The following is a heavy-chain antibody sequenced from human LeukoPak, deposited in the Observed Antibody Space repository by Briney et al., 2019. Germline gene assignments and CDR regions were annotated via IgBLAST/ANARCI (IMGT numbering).Heavy chain of an antibody. CDR3: ARAHPRSGRGTGNAFDI. V-gene: IGHV3-11*04. D-gene: IGHD3-10*01. J-gene: IGHJ3*02. Sequence: GGSLRLSCAASGFTFSDYYVTWIRQAPGRGLEWVSLISSSGSSKYYADSVKGRFTISRDNAKNSLYLQMNSLRAEDTAVYYCARAHPRSGRGTGNAFDIWGQGTMVTVSS. CDR2: ISSSGSSK. CDR1: GFTFSDYY.